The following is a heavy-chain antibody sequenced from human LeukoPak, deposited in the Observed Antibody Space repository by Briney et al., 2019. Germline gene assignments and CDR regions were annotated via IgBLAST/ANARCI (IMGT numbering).Heavy chain of an antibody. V-gene: IGHV1-8*01. CDR1: GHTFTSYD. Sequence: ASVKVSCKASGHTFTSYDINWVRQATGQRLEWMGWMNPNSGNTGYAQKFQGRVTMTRNTSIRTAYMELSSLRSEDTAVYYCARVPSGGDKFDPWGQGTLVTVSS. CDR2: MNPNSGNT. CDR3: ARVPSGGDKFDP. D-gene: IGHD6-25*01. J-gene: IGHJ5*02.